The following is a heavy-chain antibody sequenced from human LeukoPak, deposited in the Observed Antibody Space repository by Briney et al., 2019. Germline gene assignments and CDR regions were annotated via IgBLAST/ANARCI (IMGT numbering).Heavy chain of an antibody. CDR1: GGSFSGYY. CDR3: ARGRKDYYDSSGYHFDY. CDR2: INHSGST. J-gene: IGHJ4*02. V-gene: IGHV4-34*01. D-gene: IGHD3-22*01. Sequence: SETLSLTCAVYGGSFSGYYWSWIRQPPGKGLEWIGEINHSGSTNDNPSLKSRVTISVDTSKNQFSLKRSSVTAADTAVYYCARGRKDYYDSSGYHFDYWGQGTLVTVSS.